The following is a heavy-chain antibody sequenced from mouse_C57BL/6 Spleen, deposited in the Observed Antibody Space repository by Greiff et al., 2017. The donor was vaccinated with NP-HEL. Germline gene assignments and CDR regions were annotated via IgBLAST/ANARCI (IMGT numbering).Heavy chain of an antibody. Sequence: QVQLQQPGAELVRPGSSVKLSCKASGYTFTSYWMHWVKQRPIQGLEWIGNIDPSDSETHYNQKFKDKATLTVDKSSSTAYMQLSSLTSEDSAVYYCARWGTLGGYFDYWGQGTTLTVSS. CDR2: IDPSDSET. V-gene: IGHV1-52*01. CDR1: GYTFTSYW. CDR3: ARWGTLGGYFDY. J-gene: IGHJ2*01.